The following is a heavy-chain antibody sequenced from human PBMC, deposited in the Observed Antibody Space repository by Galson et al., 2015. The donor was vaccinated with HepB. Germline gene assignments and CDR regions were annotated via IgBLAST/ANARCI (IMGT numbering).Heavy chain of an antibody. V-gene: IGHV4-39*01. CDR3: ARGPSLLWFGELFIDVDDYYYGMDV. CDR1: GGSISSSSYY. Sequence: LSLTCTVSGGSISSSSYYWGWIRQPPGKGLEWIGSIYYSGSTYYNPSLKSRVTISVDTSKNQFSLKLSSVTAADTAVYYCARGPSLLWFGELFIDVDDYYYGMDVWGQGTTVTVSS. CDR2: IYYSGST. D-gene: IGHD3-10*01. J-gene: IGHJ6*02.